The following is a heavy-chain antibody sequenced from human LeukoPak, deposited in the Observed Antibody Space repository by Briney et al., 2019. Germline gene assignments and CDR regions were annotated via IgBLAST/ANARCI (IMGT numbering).Heavy chain of an antibody. CDR2: INTKTGTP. J-gene: IGHJ3*02. Sequence: GASVKVSCKASGHTFNKNAINWVRQVPGQGLEWMGWINTKTGTPTYAQGFTGRFVFSLDMSVSTAFLQISSLKPTDTAVYFCARRSPTADAFDIWGQGTLVIVSS. D-gene: IGHD5-18*01. V-gene: IGHV7-4-1*02. CDR3: ARRSPTADAFDI. CDR1: GHTFNKNA.